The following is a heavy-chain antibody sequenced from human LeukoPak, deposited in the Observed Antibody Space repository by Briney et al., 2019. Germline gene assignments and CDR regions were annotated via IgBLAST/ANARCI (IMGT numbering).Heavy chain of an antibody. CDR1: GFTFSRYA. J-gene: IGHJ4*02. CDR2: ISYDGSNK. CDR3: AKTERRVKLWLTY. Sequence: GGSLRLSCAATGFTFSRYAMHWVRQAPGKGLEWVAVISYDGSNKYYADSVRGRFTISRDNSKSTLYLQMNSLRAEDTAVYYCAKTERRVKLWLTYWGQGTLVTVSS. D-gene: IGHD5-18*01. V-gene: IGHV3-30*18.